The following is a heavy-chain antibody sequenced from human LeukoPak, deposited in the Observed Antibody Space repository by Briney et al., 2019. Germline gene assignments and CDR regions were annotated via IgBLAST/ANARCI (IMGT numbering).Heavy chain of an antibody. CDR2: IWYGGSNK. CDR1: GFTFSSYG. CDR3: ARSNSHYFDY. Sequence: PGRSLRLSCAASGFTFSSYGMHWVRQAPGKGLEWVAVIWYGGSNKYYADSVKSRFTISRDNSKNTLYLQMNSLRAEDTAVYYCARSNSHYFDYWGQGTLVTVSS. V-gene: IGHV3-33*01. D-gene: IGHD2/OR15-2a*01. J-gene: IGHJ4*02.